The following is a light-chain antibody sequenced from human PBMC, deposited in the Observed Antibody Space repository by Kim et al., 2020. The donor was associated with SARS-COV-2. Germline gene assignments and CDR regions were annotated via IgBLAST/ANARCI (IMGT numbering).Light chain of an antibody. CDR2: ATN. Sequence: PGQRVTISCSGSSSNIGSNTVYWYQHLPGTAPKLLIHATNQRPSGVPDRFSGSKSGTSASLAISGLQSEDEAHYYCAAWDDSLNVVFGGGTKLTVL. CDR3: AAWDDSLNVV. CDR1: SSNIGSNT. J-gene: IGLJ3*02. V-gene: IGLV1-44*01.